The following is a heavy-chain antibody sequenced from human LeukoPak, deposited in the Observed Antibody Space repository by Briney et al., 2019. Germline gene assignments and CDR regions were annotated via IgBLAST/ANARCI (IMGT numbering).Heavy chain of an antibody. CDR3: ARHPKIMTTVTPIYGMDV. V-gene: IGHV5-51*01. D-gene: IGHD4-17*01. J-gene: IGHJ6*02. CDR2: IYPGDSDT. CDR1: GYSFANYW. Sequence: GESLKISCKGSGYSFANYWIGWVRHMPGKGLEWMGIIYPGDSDTRYSPSFQGQVTISADKSLSTAYLQWSSLKASDTAMYYCARHPKIMTTVTPIYGMDVWGQGTTVTVSS.